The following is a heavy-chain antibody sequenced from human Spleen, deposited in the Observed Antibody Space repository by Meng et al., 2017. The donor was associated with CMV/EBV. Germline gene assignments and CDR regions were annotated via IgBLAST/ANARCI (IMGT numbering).Heavy chain of an antibody. CDR3: ARDRATRAYYFDY. J-gene: IGHJ4*02. D-gene: IGHD1-1*01. Sequence: TASGFPFTNSGISCVRQAPGQGLEWMGGISAYNGNTKYAQKLQGRVTMTTDTSTRTAYMELRSLRSDDTAIYFCARDRATRAYYFDYWGQGTLVTVSS. CDR2: ISAYNGNT. V-gene: IGHV1-18*01. CDR1: GFPFTNSG.